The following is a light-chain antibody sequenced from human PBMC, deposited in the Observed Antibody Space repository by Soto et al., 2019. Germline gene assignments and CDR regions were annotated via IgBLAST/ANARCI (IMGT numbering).Light chain of an antibody. CDR1: SSDVGGYNF. V-gene: IGLV2-14*03. CDR3: SSHTTTSTVYV. Sequence: QSALTQPASVSGSPGQSITISCTGTSSDVGGYNFVSWYQQHPGKAPKLMIYDVSNRPSGVSNRFSCSKSGNTASLTISGLQAEDDADYYCSSHTTTSTVYVFGTGTKVTVL. J-gene: IGLJ1*01. CDR2: DVS.